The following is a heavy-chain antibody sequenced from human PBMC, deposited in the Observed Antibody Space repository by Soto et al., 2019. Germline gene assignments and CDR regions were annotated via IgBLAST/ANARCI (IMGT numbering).Heavy chain of an antibody. CDR1: GYTLSELS. CDR2: LDPEDGET. J-gene: IGHJ3*02. Sequence: ASVKVSCKVSGYTLSELSMHWVRQAPGKGLEWMGGLDPEDGETIYAQKFQGRVTMTEDTSTDTAYMELSSLRPEDTAVYYCATSPRGMAVFDIWGQGTMVTVSS. CDR3: ATSPRGMAVFDI. V-gene: IGHV1-24*01. D-gene: IGHD6-19*01.